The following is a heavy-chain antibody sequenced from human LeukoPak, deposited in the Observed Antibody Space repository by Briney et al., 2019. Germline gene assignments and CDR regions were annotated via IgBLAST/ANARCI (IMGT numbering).Heavy chain of an antibody. D-gene: IGHD3-3*01. J-gene: IGHJ6*03. Sequence: PGGSLRLSCAASGFTFSSYWMSWVRQADGQGLEWVANIQQDGSEKSYMGSVKGPFTISRDNAKYSLYLQMNSLRAEDTAVYYCARAGLTYYDFWSGYPYYMDVWGKGTTVTVSS. CDR2: IQQDGSEK. CDR3: ARAGLTYYDFWSGYPYYMDV. V-gene: IGHV3-7*01. CDR1: GFTFSSYW.